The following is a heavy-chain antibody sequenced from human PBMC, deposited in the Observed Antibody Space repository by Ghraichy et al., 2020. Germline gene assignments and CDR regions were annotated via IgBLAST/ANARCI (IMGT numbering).Heavy chain of an antibody. CDR3: ARDRGPIVTTERGFDP. D-gene: IGHD4-11*01. Sequence: ASVKVSCKASGYTFTTYGINWVRQAPGQGLEWMGWINPNSGDTNYAQKLQDRVTMTTDTSTTTAYMDLRSLRSDDTAIYFCARDRGPIVTTERGFDPWGQGTLVTVSS. J-gene: IGHJ5*02. CDR1: GYTFTTYG. V-gene: IGHV1-18*01. CDR2: INPNSGDT.